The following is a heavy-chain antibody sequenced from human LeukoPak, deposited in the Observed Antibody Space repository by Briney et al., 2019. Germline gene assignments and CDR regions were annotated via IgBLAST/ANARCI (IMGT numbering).Heavy chain of an antibody. Sequence: GGALRLSCAASGFTFSTYSLTWVRQAPGKGREGVSYISGSSEATSYADSVKGRFTSSRDYAKNSLYLQMTSLRAEDTPVYYCARVARGNYYHFDSWGQGTLVTVSS. V-gene: IGHV3-48*04. CDR2: ISGSSEAT. J-gene: IGHJ4*02. CDR1: GFTFSTYS. CDR3: ARVARGNYYHFDS. D-gene: IGHD1-26*01.